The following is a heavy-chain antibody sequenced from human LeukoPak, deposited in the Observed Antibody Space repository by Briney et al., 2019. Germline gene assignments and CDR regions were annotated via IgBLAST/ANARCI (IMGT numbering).Heavy chain of an antibody. D-gene: IGHD4-11*01. CDR2: IYYSGST. Sequence: SETLSLTCTVSGGSISSYYWSWLRQPPGKGLEWIGYIYYSGSTNYNPSLKSRVTISVDTSKNQFSLKLSSVTAADTAVYYCARVVTRYSNWFDPWGQGTLVTVSS. V-gene: IGHV4-59*01. CDR3: ARVVTRYSNWFDP. J-gene: IGHJ5*02. CDR1: GGSISSYY.